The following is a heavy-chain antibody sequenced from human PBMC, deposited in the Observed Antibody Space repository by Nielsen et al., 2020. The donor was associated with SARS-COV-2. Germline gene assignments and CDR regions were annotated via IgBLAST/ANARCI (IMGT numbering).Heavy chain of an antibody. CDR3: ARGDGIAVAEPWFDP. D-gene: IGHD6-19*01. CDR2: IYHTGST. J-gene: IGHJ5*02. Sequence: GSLRLSCAVSGGSVSSNNWWIWVRQPPGKGLEWIGEIYHTGSTNYNPSLKSRVTISVDMSENHFSLKLTSVTAADTAVYYCARGDGIAVAEPWFDPWGQGTLVTVSS. V-gene: IGHV4-4*02. CDR1: GGSVSSNNW.